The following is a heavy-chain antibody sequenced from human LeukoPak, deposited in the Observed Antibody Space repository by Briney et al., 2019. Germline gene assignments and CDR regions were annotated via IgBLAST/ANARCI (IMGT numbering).Heavy chain of an antibody. D-gene: IGHD6-13*01. J-gene: IGHJ5*02. CDR1: GFTFSDYY. CDR3: ARTGSSWYSLRRLNWFDP. CDR2: ISSSGSTI. Sequence: GGSLRLSCAASGFTFSDYYMSWIRQAPGKGLEWVSYISSSGSTIYYADSVKGRFTISRDNAKNSLYLQMNSLRAEDTAVYYCARTGSSWYSLRRLNWFDPWGQGTLVTVSS. V-gene: IGHV3-11*04.